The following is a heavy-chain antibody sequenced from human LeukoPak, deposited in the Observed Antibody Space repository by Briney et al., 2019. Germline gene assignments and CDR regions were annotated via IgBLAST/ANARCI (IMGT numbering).Heavy chain of an antibody. V-gene: IGHV4-59*01. CDR3: ARDAYGDYTEGYAFDI. CDR1: GGSISSYY. J-gene: IGHJ3*02. D-gene: IGHD4-17*01. CDR2: IYYSGST. Sequence: KPSETLSLTCTVSGGSISSYYWSWIRQPPGKGLEWIGYIYYSGSTNYNPSLKSRVTISVDTSKNQFSLKLSSVTAADTAVYYCARDAYGDYTEGYAFDIWGQGTMVTVSS.